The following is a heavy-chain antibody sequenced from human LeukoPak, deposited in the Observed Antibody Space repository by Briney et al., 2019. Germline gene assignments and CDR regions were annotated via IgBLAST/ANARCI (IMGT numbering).Heavy chain of an antibody. Sequence: TGGSLRLSCAASGFTFSNYGMHWVRQAPGKGLEWVAVISYDGSNKYYADSVKGRFTISRDNSKNTLYLQMNSLRAEDTAVYYCAKALLYCSSTSCHTYYYYGMDVWGQGTTVTVSS. CDR1: GFTFSNYG. CDR2: ISYDGSNK. CDR3: AKALLYCSSTSCHTYYYYGMDV. J-gene: IGHJ6*02. D-gene: IGHD2-2*02. V-gene: IGHV3-30*18.